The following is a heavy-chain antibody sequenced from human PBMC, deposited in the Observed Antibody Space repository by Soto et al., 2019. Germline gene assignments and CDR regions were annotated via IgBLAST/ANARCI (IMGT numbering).Heavy chain of an antibody. CDR2: INSDGSST. Sequence: GGSLRLSCVASGFTFSSYWMHWVRQAPGKGLVWVSRINSDGSSTSYADSVKGRFTISRDNAKNTLYLQMNSLRAEDTAVYYCARVRDDWAAERYFDYWGQGTLVTVSS. CDR1: GFTFSSYW. CDR3: ARVRDDWAAERYFDY. V-gene: IGHV3-74*01. J-gene: IGHJ4*02. D-gene: IGHD6-13*01.